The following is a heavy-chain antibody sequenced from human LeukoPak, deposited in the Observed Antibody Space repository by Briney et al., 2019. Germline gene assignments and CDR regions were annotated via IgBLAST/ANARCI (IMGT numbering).Heavy chain of an antibody. D-gene: IGHD6-6*01. Sequence: SETLSLTCTVWGYPMSRGYYWGWIRQPPGNGLEWIGSVYHSGSTYQNPSLKSRVTISLDTSKNQFSLKLSSVTAADTAVYYCARDWYSSSSAGQIFDYWGQGTLVTVSS. J-gene: IGHJ4*02. CDR1: GYPMSRGYY. V-gene: IGHV4-38-2*02. CDR3: ARDWYSSSSAGQIFDY. CDR2: VYHSGST.